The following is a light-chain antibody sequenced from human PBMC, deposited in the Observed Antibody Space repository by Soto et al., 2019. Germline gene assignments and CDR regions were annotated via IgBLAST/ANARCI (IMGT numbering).Light chain of an antibody. CDR2: NVI. CDR3: CSYAGSYTYV. Sequence: QSALTQPRSVSGSPGQSVTISCTGTSSDVGGYNFVSWYQHHPGKAPKLTIYNVIQRPSGVPDRFSASKSGNTASLTISGLQAEDEADYYCCSYAGSYTYVFGTGTKLTVL. J-gene: IGLJ1*01. CDR1: SSDVGGYNF. V-gene: IGLV2-11*01.